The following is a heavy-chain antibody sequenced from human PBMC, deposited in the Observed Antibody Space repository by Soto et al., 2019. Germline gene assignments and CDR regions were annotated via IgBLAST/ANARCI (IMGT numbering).Heavy chain of an antibody. D-gene: IGHD2-21*01. Sequence: SVTMCLTCVVAGGSLSDYFWSWIRPPPGMALGWIGEINHLGSINYNPSLKSRVTMSVDTSKNQFSLTLNSVTAADTATYYCARGGISHWAYFYYMDVWDRGTTVTVSS. CDR2: INHLGSI. V-gene: IGHV4-34*01. CDR1: GGSLSDYF. J-gene: IGHJ6*03. CDR3: ARGGISHWAYFYYMDV.